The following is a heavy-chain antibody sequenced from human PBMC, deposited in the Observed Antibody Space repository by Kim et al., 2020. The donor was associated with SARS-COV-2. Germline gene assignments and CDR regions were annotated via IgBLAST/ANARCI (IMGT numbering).Heavy chain of an antibody. CDR3: ARDLTYYDSSGYLLD. CDR2: IYTSGST. CDR1: GGSISSYY. Sequence: SETLSLTCTVSGGSISSYYWSWIRQPAGKGLEWIGRIYTSGSTNCNPSLKSRVTMSVDTSKNQFSLKLSSVPAADTAVYYCARDLTYYDSSGYLLDWGQGTLVTVSS. V-gene: IGHV4-4*07. D-gene: IGHD3-22*01. J-gene: IGHJ4*02.